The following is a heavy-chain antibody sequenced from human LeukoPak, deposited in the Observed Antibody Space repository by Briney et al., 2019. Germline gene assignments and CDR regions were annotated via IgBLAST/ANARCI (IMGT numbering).Heavy chain of an antibody. V-gene: IGHV3-7*01. J-gene: IGHJ6*03. CDR2: INQDESSQ. D-gene: IGHD5-18*01. CDR3: AREGQLWSFYYYYYMDV. CDR1: GFSFTTYW. Sequence: GGSLRLSCAASGFSFTTYWMGWVRQAPGKGLEWVAHINQDESSQYYVDAVRGRFTISRDNAKNSLYLQMNSLRAEDTAVYYCAREGQLWSFYYYYYMDVWGKGTTVTISS.